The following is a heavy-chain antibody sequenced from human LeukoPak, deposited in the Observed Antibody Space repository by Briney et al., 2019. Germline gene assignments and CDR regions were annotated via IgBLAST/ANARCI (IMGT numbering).Heavy chain of an antibody. Sequence: QSGGSLRLSCAASGFTFSSYAMTWVRQAPGERLEWVSAISGSGGSTYYADSVKGRFTVSRDNSKNTLYLQMNSLRAEDTAVYYCAKNSGPGLIVVVPADWYFDLWGRGTLVTVSS. CDR1: GFTFSSYA. D-gene: IGHD2-2*01. J-gene: IGHJ2*01. CDR2: ISGSGGST. CDR3: AKNSGPGLIVVVPADWYFDL. V-gene: IGHV3-23*01.